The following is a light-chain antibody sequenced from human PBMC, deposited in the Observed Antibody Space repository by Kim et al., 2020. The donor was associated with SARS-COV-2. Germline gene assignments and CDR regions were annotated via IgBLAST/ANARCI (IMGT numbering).Light chain of an antibody. J-gene: IGLJ2*01. CDR3: SSFARGALL. V-gene: IGLV2-14*03. CDR2: DVS. CDR1: SSDVGRDTY. Sequence: QSALTQPASVSGSPGQSITISCTGTSSDVGRDTYVSWYQQHPGKVPQVIIFDVSDRPSGVSNRFSGSKSGNTASLTISGLQAEDEADYYCSSFARGALLFGGGTQLTVL.